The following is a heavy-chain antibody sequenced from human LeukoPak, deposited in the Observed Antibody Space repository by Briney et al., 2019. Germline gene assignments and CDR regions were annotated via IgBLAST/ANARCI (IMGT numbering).Heavy chain of an antibody. D-gene: IGHD6-19*01. Sequence: GGSLRLSCAASGFTFSSYSMNWVRQAPGKGLEWVSYISSSSSTIYYADSVKGRFTISRDNAKNSLYLQMNSLRAGDTAVYYCARVRQWLREYYFDYWGQGTLVTVSS. J-gene: IGHJ4*02. CDR3: ARVRQWLREYYFDY. V-gene: IGHV3-48*04. CDR2: ISSSSSTI. CDR1: GFTFSSYS.